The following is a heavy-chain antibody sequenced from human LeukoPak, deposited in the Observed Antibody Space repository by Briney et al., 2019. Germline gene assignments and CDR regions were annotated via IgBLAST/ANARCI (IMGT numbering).Heavy chain of an antibody. D-gene: IGHD3-3*01. CDR3: ARDSARTNYDFWSGYYRPLDY. CDR1: GGTFSSYA. Sequence: GASVKVSCRASGGTFSSYAISWVRQAPGQGLEWMGWISAYNGNTNYAQKLQGRVTMTTDTSTSTAYMELRSLRSDDTAVYYCARDSARTNYDFWSGYYRPLDYWGQGTLVTVSS. V-gene: IGHV1-18*01. CDR2: ISAYNGNT. J-gene: IGHJ4*02.